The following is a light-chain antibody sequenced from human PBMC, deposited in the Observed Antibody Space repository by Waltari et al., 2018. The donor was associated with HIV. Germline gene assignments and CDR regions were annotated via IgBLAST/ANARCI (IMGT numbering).Light chain of an antibody. CDR2: KAS. V-gene: IGKV1-5*03. J-gene: IGKJ1*01. Sequence: IQVIQSPYTLSASVVDRVDITCRASQSISSWLAWYQQKPGKAPKLLIYKASSLESEVPSRFSGSGSGTEFTLTISSLQPDDFATYYCQQYNSYSRTFGQGTKVEIK. CDR3: QQYNSYSRT. CDR1: QSISSW.